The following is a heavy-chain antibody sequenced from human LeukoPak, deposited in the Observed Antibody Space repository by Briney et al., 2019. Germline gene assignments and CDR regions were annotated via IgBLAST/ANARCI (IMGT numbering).Heavy chain of an antibody. J-gene: IGHJ4*02. D-gene: IGHD3-22*01. V-gene: IGHV3-15*07. CDR1: GFTSSNAW. CDR3: TTNFYDSSGYYFDY. Sequence: GGSLRLSCAASGFTSSNAWMNWVRQAPGKGLEWVGRIKSKTDGGTTDYAAPVKGRFTISRDDSKNTLYLQMNSLKTEDTAVYYCTTNFYDSSGYYFDYWGQGTLVTVSS. CDR2: IKSKTDGGTT.